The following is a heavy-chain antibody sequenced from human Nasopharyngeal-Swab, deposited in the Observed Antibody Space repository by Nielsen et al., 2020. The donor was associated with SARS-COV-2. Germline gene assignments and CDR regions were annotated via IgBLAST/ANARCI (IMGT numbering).Heavy chain of an antibody. Sequence: GESLKISCAASGFTFSSYSMNWVRQAPGKGLEWVSSISSSSSYIYYADSVKGRFTISRDNAKNSLYLQMNSLRAEDTAVYYCASDSSPTGRHGIDVWAKGPRSPSP. V-gene: IGHV3-21*01. CDR3: ASDSSPTGRHGIDV. CDR2: ISSSSSYI. J-gene: IGHJ6*02. CDR1: GFTFSSYS. D-gene: IGHD6-13*01.